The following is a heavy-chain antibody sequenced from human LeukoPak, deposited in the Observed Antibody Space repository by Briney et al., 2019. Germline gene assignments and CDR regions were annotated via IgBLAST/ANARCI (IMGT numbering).Heavy chain of an antibody. D-gene: IGHD5/OR15-5a*01. Sequence: GGSLRLFCVASAFTFARHWMSWVRQAPGKPLEWVATIRQDGGVKYYLDSVKGRFIISRDNARNSLSLQMDSLRVEDTAVYYCARLSGESTIYDYWGQGTLVTVSS. J-gene: IGHJ4*02. CDR3: ARLSGESTIYDY. V-gene: IGHV3-7*01. CDR2: IRQDGGVK. CDR1: AFTFARHW.